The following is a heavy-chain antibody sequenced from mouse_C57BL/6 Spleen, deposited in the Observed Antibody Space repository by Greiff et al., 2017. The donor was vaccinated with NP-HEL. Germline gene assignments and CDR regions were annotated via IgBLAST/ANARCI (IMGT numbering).Heavy chain of an antibody. D-gene: IGHD1-1*01. V-gene: IGHV1-22*01. CDR1: GYTFTDYN. CDR2: INPNNGGT. Sequence: VQLQQSGPELVKPGASVKMSCKASGYTFTDYNMPWVKQSHGKSLEWIGYINPNNGGTSYNQKFKGKATLTVNKSSSTAYMELRSLTSEDSAVYYCASSVLYYYAMDYWGQGTSVTVSS. J-gene: IGHJ4*01. CDR3: ASSVLYYYAMDY.